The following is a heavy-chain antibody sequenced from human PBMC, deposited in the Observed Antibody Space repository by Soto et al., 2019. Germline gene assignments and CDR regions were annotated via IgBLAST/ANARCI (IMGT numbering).Heavy chain of an antibody. Sequence: XGSLRLSCSAAGFTFTRYSMNWVRQAPGKGLEWVSSISSTTNYIYYGDSMKGRFTISRDNAKNSLYLEMNSLRAEDTAVYYCARESEDLTSNFDYWGQGPLVTVS. CDR1: GFTFTRYS. CDR3: ARESEDLTSNFDY. CDR2: ISSTTNYI. J-gene: IGHJ4*02. V-gene: IGHV3-21*06.